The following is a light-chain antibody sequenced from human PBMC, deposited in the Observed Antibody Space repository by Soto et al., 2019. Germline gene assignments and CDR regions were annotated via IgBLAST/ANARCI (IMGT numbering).Light chain of an antibody. V-gene: IGKV3-11*01. J-gene: IGKJ2*01. Sequence: EIILTQSPATLSLSPGERATLSCRASHSVSSYLAWYQEKPGQPPRLLISEASNRATGIPARFSSSGSGTDFTLTISSLEPEDFAVYFCHQRYSWPHTFGPGTKLEI. CDR3: HQRYSWPHT. CDR1: HSVSSY. CDR2: EAS.